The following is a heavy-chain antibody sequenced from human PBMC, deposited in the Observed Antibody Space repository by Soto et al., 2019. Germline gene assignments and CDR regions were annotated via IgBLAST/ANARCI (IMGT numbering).Heavy chain of an antibody. CDR2: ISWDRGSI. Sequence: EVQLVESGGGLIQPGRSLRLSCAASGFTFDNYAMHWVRQAPGKGLEWVSGISWDRGSIDYADSVRGRFTISRDNARNCLYLRMSGLRSEDTALYYCDKDAAYYFDYWGQGTLVTVSS. CDR3: DKDAAYYFDY. D-gene: IGHD6-25*01. J-gene: IGHJ4*02. V-gene: IGHV3-9*01. CDR1: GFTFDNYA.